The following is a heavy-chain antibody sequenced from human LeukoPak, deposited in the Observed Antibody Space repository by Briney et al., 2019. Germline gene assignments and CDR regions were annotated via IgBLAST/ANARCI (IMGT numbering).Heavy chain of an antibody. CDR2: IYGGGST. D-gene: IGHD3-16*01. J-gene: IGHJ5*02. V-gene: IGHV3-53*01. Sequence: GGSLRLSCVVSGFTVSNNYMKWVRQAPGKGLEWVSTIYGGGSTYYADSVRGRFTISRDNSKNTLYLQMNSLRAEDTAVYYCAKWGGAWGQGTLVTVSS. CDR1: GFTVSNNY. CDR3: AKWGGA.